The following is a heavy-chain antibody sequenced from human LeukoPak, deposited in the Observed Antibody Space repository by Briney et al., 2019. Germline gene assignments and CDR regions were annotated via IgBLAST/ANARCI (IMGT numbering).Heavy chain of an antibody. CDR3: ARDPYYYGSGSFDY. CDR2: INAGNGNT. Sequence: ASVKVSCKASGYTFTSYGISWVRQAPGQGLEWMGWINAGNGNTKYSQKFQGRVTITRDTSASTAYMELSSLRSEDTAVYYCARDPYYYGSGSFDYWGQGTLVTVSS. V-gene: IGHV1-3*01. D-gene: IGHD3-10*01. CDR1: GYTFTSYG. J-gene: IGHJ4*02.